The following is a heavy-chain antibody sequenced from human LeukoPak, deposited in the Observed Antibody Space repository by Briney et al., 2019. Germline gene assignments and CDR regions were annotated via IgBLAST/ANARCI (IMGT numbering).Heavy chain of an antibody. V-gene: IGHV3-30*02. D-gene: IGHD5-12*01. CDR1: GFTFNNYG. J-gene: IGHJ4*02. CDR2: IRYDGSKK. CDR3: ARDHSGHYYFDY. Sequence: PGGSLRLSCAASGFTFNNYGMHWVRQAPGKGLEWVAFIRYDGSKKYYADSVKGRFTISRDNSKNTLFLQMNSLRAEDTAMYYCARDHSGHYYFDYWGQGTLVTVSS.